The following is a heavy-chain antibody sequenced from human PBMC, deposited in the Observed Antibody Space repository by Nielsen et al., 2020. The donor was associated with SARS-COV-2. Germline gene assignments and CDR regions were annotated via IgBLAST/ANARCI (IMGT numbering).Heavy chain of an antibody. CDR3: AKEKLGSNWSAFDY. CDR1: GFAFDDYS. J-gene: IGHJ4*02. V-gene: IGHV3-43*01. CDR2: INWNSGST. D-gene: IGHD6-13*01. Sequence: GESLNISCVAPGFAFDDYSMHWVRQAPGKGLEWVPVINWNSGSTYYRDSVKGRFTISRDNSKSSVFLQMNSLTTEDTAFYYCAKEKLGSNWSAFDYWGQGTLVTVSS.